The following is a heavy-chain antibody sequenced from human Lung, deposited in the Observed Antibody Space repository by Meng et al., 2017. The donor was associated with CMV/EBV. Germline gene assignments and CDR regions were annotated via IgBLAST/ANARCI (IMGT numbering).Heavy chain of an antibody. CDR2: ISGYEGRT. D-gene: IGHD3-3*01. J-gene: IGHJ3*02. V-gene: IGHV1-18*01. Sequence: ASVKVSCKESGYTFSCYGISWVRQAPGQGLGWMGWISGYEGRTNYRQKIKGRVTVTRDTSTSTAYMEVRSLGSDDTAVYYCAKDCYEYDQSGYYDDTLDIWGQGXMVTVSS. CDR1: GYTFSCYG. CDR3: AKDCYEYDQSGYYDDTLDI.